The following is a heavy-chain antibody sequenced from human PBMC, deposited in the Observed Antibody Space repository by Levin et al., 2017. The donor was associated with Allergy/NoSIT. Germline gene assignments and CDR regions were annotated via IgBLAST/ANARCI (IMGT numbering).Heavy chain of an antibody. J-gene: IGHJ6*02. CDR2: ISYDGSNK. CDR1: GFTFSSYA. D-gene: IGHD6-13*01. V-gene: IGHV3-30*04. CDR3: ARDLNLGSRTYYYYYGMDV. Sequence: GESLKISCAASGFTFSSYAMHWVRQAPGKGLEWVAVISYDGSNKYYADSVKGRFTISRDNSKNTLYLQMNSLRAEDTAVYYCARDLNLGSRTYYYYYGMDVWGQGTTVTVSS.